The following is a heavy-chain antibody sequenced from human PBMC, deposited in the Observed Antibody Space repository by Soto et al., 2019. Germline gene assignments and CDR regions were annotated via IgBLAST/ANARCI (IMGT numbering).Heavy chain of an antibody. CDR2: VRSRVRGHAI. CDR3: ARQSAAGYMKNNWFDP. CDR1: GFTFSAFP. J-gene: IGHJ5*02. V-gene: IGHV3-73*02. D-gene: IGHD5-12*01. Sequence: EMQLMESGGALVRPGGSLQLSCRASGFTFSAFPIHWVRQASGKGLEWVGRVRSRVRGHAIAYAASVTGRFTISRDDSQNTAYLHMTSLNIEDTAVYYCARQSAAGYMKNNWFDPWGPGTLVTVSS.